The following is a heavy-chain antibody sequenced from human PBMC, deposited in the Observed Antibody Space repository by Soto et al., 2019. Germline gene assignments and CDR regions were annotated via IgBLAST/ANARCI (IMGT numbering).Heavy chain of an antibody. Sequence: QVQLVQSGAEVKKPGASVKVSCKASGYTFTNYGISWVRQAPGQGLEWMGWISAYNGNTTYAQKLQGRVTMTTDTSTRTAYMELRRLRTDETAVYYCARDSPPVDYWGQGTLVTVSS. V-gene: IGHV1-18*01. CDR1: GYTFTNYG. CDR2: ISAYNGNT. J-gene: IGHJ4*02. CDR3: ARDSPPVDY.